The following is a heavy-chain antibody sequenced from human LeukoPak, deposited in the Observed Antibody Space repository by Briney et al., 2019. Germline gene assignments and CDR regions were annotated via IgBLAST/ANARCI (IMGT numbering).Heavy chain of an antibody. CDR2: ISGSGDST. CDR1: GFTFSTYD. CDR3: AKGFDCGGD. V-gene: IGHV3-23*01. Sequence: GGSLRLSCADSGFTFSTYDMTWVRQAPGKGLEWVSGISGSGDSTYYADSVKGRSTISRDNSKNTLYLQMNSLRAEDTALYYCAKGFDCGGDWGQGTLVTVSS. D-gene: IGHD3-9*01. J-gene: IGHJ4*02.